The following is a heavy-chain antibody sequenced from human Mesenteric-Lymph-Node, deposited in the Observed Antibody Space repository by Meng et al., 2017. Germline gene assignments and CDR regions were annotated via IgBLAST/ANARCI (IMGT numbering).Heavy chain of an antibody. J-gene: IGHJ3*02. CDR1: GFTFSSSW. V-gene: IGHV3-7*01. CDR2: TNPDGSGK. Sequence: GESLKISCAASGFTFSSSWMRWVRQAPGKGLEWVANTNPDGSGKYYADSVKGRFTISRDNAKNSLYLQMNSLRDEGTAVYYCARGGLDAFDIWGQGTMVTVSS. D-gene: IGHD3-16*01. CDR3: ARGGLDAFDI.